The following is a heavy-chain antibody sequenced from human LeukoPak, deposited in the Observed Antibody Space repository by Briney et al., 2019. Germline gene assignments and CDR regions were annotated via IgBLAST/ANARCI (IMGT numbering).Heavy chain of an antibody. CDR3: ARLPVPDYYDSSGLFFDL. J-gene: IGHJ2*01. Sequence: ASVKVSCKAAGGTFSSYAISWVRQAPGQGLEWVGRIIPILGIANYAQKFQGRVTITADKSTSTAYMELSSLRSEDTAVYYCARLPVPDYYDSSGLFFDLWGRGTLVTVSS. D-gene: IGHD3-22*01. CDR2: IIPILGIA. CDR1: GGTFSSYA. V-gene: IGHV1-69*04.